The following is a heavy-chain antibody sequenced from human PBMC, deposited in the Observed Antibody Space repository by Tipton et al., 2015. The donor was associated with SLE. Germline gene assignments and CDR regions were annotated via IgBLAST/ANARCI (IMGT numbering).Heavy chain of an antibody. V-gene: IGHV4-59*08. CDR3: ARALSSSGGFDY. CDR1: GGSISSYY. Sequence: TLSLTCTVSGGSISSYYWSWIRQPPGKGLEWIGYIYYSGSTNYSGSTNYNPSLKSRVTISVDTSKSQFSLKLSSVTAADTAVYYCARALSSSGGFDYWGQGTLVTVSS. D-gene: IGHD6-13*01. CDR2: IYYSGSTNYSGST. J-gene: IGHJ4*02.